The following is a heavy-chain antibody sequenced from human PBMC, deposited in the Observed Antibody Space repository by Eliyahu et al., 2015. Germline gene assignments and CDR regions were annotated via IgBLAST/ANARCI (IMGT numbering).Heavy chain of an antibody. Sequence: QVHLVQSGAEVRRPGASVKISCXGSGHSLDGYAIXWVRQAPGYNLEWIGWINFGNNNRKYSXIFQGRVTITRDTFASTVYMELSSLSSEDTAVYYCAREGENYRSGYYLGVWGKGTTVTVS. CDR1: GHSLDGYA. CDR2: INFGNNNR. V-gene: IGHV1-3*01. CDR3: AREGENYRSGYYLGV. D-gene: IGHD3-3*01. J-gene: IGHJ6*03.